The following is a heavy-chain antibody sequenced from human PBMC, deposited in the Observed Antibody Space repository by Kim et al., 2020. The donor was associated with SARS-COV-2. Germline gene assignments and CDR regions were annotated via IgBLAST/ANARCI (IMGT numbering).Heavy chain of an antibody. CDR3: AKRNYYGSGSYSYFDY. J-gene: IGHJ4*02. D-gene: IGHD3-10*01. CDR2: IIPIFGTA. CDR1: GGTFSSYA. V-gene: IGHV1-69*13. Sequence: SVKVSCKASGGTFSSYAISWVRQAPGQGLEWMGGIIPIFGTANYAQKFQGRVTITADESTSTAYMELSSLRSEDTAVYYCAKRNYYGSGSYSYFDYWGQGTLVTVSS.